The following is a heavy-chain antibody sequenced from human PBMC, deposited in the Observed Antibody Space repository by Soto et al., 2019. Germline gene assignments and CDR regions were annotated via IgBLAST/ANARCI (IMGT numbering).Heavy chain of an antibody. J-gene: IGHJ4*02. CDR1: GYTFTSYY. V-gene: IGHV1-46*01. CDR2: INPSGGST. D-gene: IGHD2-8*01. CDR3: ARGPRDCTNGVCYPEYFDY. Sequence: ASVKVSCKASGYTFTSYYMHWVRQAPGQGLEWMGIINPSGGSTSYAQKFQGRVTMTRDTSTSTVYMELSSLRSEDTAVYYCARGPRDCTNGVCYPEYFDYWGQGTRVTVAS.